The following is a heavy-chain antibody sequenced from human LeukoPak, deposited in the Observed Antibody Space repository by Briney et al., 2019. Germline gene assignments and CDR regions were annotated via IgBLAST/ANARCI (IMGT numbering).Heavy chain of an antibody. V-gene: IGHV3-48*03. CDR2: ISSSGII. J-gene: IGHJ4*02. CDR1: GFTFSSYE. D-gene: IGHD6-19*01. CDR3: AKGHRSGWYYLDY. Sequence: PGGSLRLSCAASGFTFSSYEMNWVRQAPGKGLEWVSYISSSGIINYADSVKGRFTISRDNAKNSLYLQMNSLRAEDTAVYYRAKGHRSGWYYLDYWGQGTLVTVSS.